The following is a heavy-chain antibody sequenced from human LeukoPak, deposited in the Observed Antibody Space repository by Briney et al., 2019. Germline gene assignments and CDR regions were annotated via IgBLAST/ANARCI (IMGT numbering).Heavy chain of an antibody. V-gene: IGHV4-61*01. CDR2: IYYSGST. D-gene: IGHD2/OR15-2a*01. Sequence: SETLSLTCTVSGGSVSSGSYYWSWIRQPPGKGLEWIGYIYYSGSTNYNPSLKSRVTISVDTSKNQFSLKLSSVTAADTAVYYCARGAISYLDYWGQGTLVTVSS. CDR3: ARGAISYLDY. CDR1: GGSVSSGSYY. J-gene: IGHJ4*02.